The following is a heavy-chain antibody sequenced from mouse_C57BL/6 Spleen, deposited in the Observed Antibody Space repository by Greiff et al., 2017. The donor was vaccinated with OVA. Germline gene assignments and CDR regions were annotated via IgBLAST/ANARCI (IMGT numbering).Heavy chain of an antibody. CDR1: GFSLTSYA. CDR2: IWTGGGT. J-gene: IGHJ4*01. Sequence: VMLVESGPGLVAPSQSLSITCTVSGFSLTSYAISWVRQPPGKGLEWLGVIWTGGGTNYNSALKSRLSISKDNSKSQVFLKMNSLQTDDTARYYCASYSNDGDYYAMDYWGQGTSVTVSS. D-gene: IGHD2-12*01. V-gene: IGHV2-9-1*01. CDR3: ASYSNDGDYYAMDY.